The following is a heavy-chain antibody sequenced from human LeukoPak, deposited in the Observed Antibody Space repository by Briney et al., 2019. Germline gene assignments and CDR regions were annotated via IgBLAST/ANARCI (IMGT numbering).Heavy chain of an antibody. Sequence: GGSLRLSCAASGFTFSDFDMHWVRQAPGMGLEWVAVISADGRNKYYIDSVKGRYTIARDNSRYTLYLHMNSLRTEDTAVYYCARPWSFGVVLIEGGFDYWGQGILVTVSS. CDR3: ARPWSFGVVLIEGGFDY. D-gene: IGHD3-3*01. V-gene: IGHV3-30*04. J-gene: IGHJ4*02. CDR1: GFTFSDFD. CDR2: ISADGRNK.